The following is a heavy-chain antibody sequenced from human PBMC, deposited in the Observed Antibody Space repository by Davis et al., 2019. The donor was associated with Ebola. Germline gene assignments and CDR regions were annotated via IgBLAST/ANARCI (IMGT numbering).Heavy chain of an antibody. D-gene: IGHD6-19*01. V-gene: IGHV3-30-3*01. Sequence: GESLKISCAGSGFTFSSYAMHWVRQAPGKGLEWVAVISYDGSNKYYADSVKGRFTISRDNSKNTLYLQMNSLRAEDTAVYYCARSLIAVAGTRRITDPNYYYYYGMDVWGQGTTVTVSS. CDR2: ISYDGSNK. CDR1: GFTFSSYA. J-gene: IGHJ6*02. CDR3: ARSLIAVAGTRRITDPNYYYYYGMDV.